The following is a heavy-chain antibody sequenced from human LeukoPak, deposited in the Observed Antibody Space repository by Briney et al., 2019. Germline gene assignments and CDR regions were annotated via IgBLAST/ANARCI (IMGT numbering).Heavy chain of an antibody. J-gene: IGHJ6*03. CDR1: GYIFTQYG. Sequence: GASVKVSCKASGYIFTQYGISWVRQAPGQGLEWMAWISTYNGNANYAQKFQGRVTMTTDTSTSTAYMELRSLSSDDTAVYYCARRTGYNFYYMDVWGQGTTVIVSS. D-gene: IGHD3/OR15-3a*01. CDR3: ARRTGYNFYYMDV. V-gene: IGHV1-18*01. CDR2: ISTYNGNA.